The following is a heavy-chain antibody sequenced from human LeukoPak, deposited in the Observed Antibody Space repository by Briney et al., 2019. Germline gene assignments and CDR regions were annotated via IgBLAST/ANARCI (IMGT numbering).Heavy chain of an antibody. CDR1: GFTFSSYG. D-gene: IGHD7-27*01. V-gene: IGHV3-33*01. Sequence: GGSLRLSCAASGFTFSSYGMHWVRQAPGKGLEWVAVIWYDGSNKYYADSVKGRFTISRDNSKNTLYLQMNSLRAEGTAVYYCARDKELGTLDYWGQGTLVTVSS. CDR2: IWYDGSNK. CDR3: ARDKELGTLDY. J-gene: IGHJ4*02.